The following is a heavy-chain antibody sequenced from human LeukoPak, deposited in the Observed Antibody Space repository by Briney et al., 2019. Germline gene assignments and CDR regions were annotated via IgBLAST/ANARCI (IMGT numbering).Heavy chain of an antibody. J-gene: IGHJ3*02. D-gene: IGHD3-22*01. V-gene: IGHV1-3*01. CDR1: GYTFTSYA. CDR3: ARGGVTMIAVVITTPGGFDI. CDR2: INAGNGNT. Sequence: GASVKVSCKASGYTFTSYAMHWVRQAPGQRLEWMGWINAGNGNTKYSQKFQARVTITRDTSASTAYMELSSLRSEDTAVYYCARGGVTMIAVVITTPGGFDIWGQGTMVTVSS.